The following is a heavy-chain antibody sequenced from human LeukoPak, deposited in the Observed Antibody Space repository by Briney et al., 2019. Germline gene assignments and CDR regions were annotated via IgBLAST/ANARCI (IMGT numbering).Heavy chain of an antibody. CDR2: ISGSGGST. CDR3: AKDQYYDILTGPVMAALDY. V-gene: IGHV3-23*01. J-gene: IGHJ4*02. CDR1: GFTFSSYA. Sequence: GGSLRLSCAASGFTFSSYAMSWVRQAPGKGLEWVSAISGSGGSTYYADSVKGRFTISRDNSKNTLYLQMNSLRAEDTAVYYCAKDQYYDILTGPVMAALDYWGQGTLVTVSS. D-gene: IGHD3-9*01.